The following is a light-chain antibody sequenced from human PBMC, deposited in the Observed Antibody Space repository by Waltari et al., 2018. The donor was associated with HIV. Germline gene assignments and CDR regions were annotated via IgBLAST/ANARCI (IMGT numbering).Light chain of an antibody. CDR3: QSPDSSGPWV. V-gene: IGLV3-25*03. Sequence: SYELTQPPSVSVSPGQTARITCSGDALPKQYAYWYQQKPGQAPALVIYKDTERPSGIPERFSGSSSGTTVMLTISGVQAEDEADYYCQSPDSSGPWVFGGGTKLTVL. J-gene: IGLJ3*02. CDR1: ALPKQY. CDR2: KDT.